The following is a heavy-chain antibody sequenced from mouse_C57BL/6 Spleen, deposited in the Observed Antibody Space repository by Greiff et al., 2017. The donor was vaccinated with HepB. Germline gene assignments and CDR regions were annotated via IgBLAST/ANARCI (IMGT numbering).Heavy chain of an antibody. J-gene: IGHJ3*01. CDR3: TGPPLRGFAY. D-gene: IGHD1-1*01. Sequence: EVQLVESGGGLVQPGGSMKLSCVASGFTFSNYWMNWVRQSPEKGLEWVAQIRLKSDNYATHYAESVKGRFTISRDDSKSSVYLQMNNLRAEETGIYYCTGPPLRGFAYWGQGTLVTVSA. CDR1: GFTFSNYW. CDR2: IRLKSDNYAT. V-gene: IGHV6-3*01.